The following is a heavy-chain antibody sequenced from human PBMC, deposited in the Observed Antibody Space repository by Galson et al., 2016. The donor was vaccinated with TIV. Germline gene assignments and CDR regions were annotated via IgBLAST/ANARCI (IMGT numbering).Heavy chain of an antibody. J-gene: IGHJ6*02. CDR2: INTATGDP. D-gene: IGHD3-9*01. V-gene: IGHV7-4-1*02. Sequence: VRQAPGQGLEWMGWINTATGDPTYAQGFTGRFVLSSDTSVSTTYLQISSLKAEDTAVYYCASLRYGNYYGVDVWGQGTTVTVSS. CDR3: ASLRYGNYYGVDV.